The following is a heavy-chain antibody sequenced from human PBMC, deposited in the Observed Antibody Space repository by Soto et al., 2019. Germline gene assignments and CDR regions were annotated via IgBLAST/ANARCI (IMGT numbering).Heavy chain of an antibody. CDR3: ARGRVPRDAFDI. CDR2: IIPIFGTA. V-gene: IGHV1-69*13. J-gene: IGHJ3*02. CDR1: GGTFSSYA. Sequence: GAPVEFSCKASGGTFSSYAISWVRQAPGQGLEWMGGIIPIFGTANYAQKFQGRVTITADESTSTAYMELSSLRSEDTAVYYCARGRVPRDAFDIWGQGTMVTVSS. D-gene: IGHD2-2*01.